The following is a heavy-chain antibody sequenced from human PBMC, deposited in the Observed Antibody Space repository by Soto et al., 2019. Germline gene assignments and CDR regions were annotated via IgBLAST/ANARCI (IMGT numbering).Heavy chain of an antibody. Sequence: QVQLVQSGAEVKKPGASVKVSCKASGYTFTSYYMHWVRQAPGQGLEWMGIINPSGGSTSYAQKFQGRVTMTRDTSTSTVYIELSSLRSEDTAVYYCATHIVVVTAMNAFDIWGQGTMVTVSS. V-gene: IGHV1-46*01. J-gene: IGHJ3*02. CDR3: ATHIVVVTAMNAFDI. CDR1: GYTFTSYY. D-gene: IGHD2-21*02. CDR2: INPSGGST.